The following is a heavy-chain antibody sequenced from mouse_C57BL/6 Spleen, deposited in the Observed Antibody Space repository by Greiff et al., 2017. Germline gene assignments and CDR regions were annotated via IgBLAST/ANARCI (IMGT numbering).Heavy chain of an antibody. CDR2: INPGSGGT. V-gene: IGHV1-54*01. CDR3: AREGAMDY. CDR1: GYAFTNYL. Sequence: QVQLLQSGAELVRPGTSVKVSCKASGYAFTNYLIEWVKQRPGQGLEWIGVINPGSGGTNYNEKFKGKATLTADKSSSTAYMQLSSLTSEDAAGYVCAREGAMDYWGQGTSVTVSS. J-gene: IGHJ4*01.